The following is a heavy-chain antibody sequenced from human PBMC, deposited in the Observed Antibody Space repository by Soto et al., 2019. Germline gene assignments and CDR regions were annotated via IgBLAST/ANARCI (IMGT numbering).Heavy chain of an antibody. V-gene: IGHV3-73*01. CDR2: IRSKANSYAT. CDR3: TRPVSGDHDY. D-gene: IGHD4-17*01. Sequence: EVQLVESGGGLVQPGGSLKLSCAASGFTFSGSAMHWVRQASGKGLEWVGRIRSKANSYATAYAASVKGRFTISRDDSKNTAYLQMNSLKTEDTAVYYCTRPVSGDHDYWGQGTLVTVSS. CDR1: GFTFSGSA. J-gene: IGHJ4*02.